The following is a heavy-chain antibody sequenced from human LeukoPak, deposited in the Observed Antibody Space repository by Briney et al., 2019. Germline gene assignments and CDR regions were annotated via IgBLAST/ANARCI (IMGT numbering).Heavy chain of an antibody. CDR2: INHSGST. CDR3: ARSRSIAARLFDY. Sequence: SETLSLTCAVYGGSFSGYYWNWIRQPPGKGLEWIGEINHSGSTNYNPSLKSRVTISVDTSKNQFSLKLSSVTAADTAVFYCARSRSIAARLFDYWGQGTLVTVSS. CDR1: GGSFSGYY. J-gene: IGHJ4*02. V-gene: IGHV4-34*01. D-gene: IGHD6-6*01.